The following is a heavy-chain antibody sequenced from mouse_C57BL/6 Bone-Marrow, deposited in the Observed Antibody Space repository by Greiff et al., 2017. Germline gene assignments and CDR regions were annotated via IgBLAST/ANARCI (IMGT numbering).Heavy chain of an antibody. V-gene: IGHV2-2*01. CDR3: ARPYYYGSAWFAY. Sequence: VQLKESGPGLVQPSQSLSITCTVSGFSLTSYGVHWVRQSPGKGLEWLGVIWSGGSTDYNAAFISRLSISKDNSKSQVFFKMNSLQADDTAIYYCARPYYYGSAWFAYWGQGTLVTVSA. CDR2: IWSGGST. J-gene: IGHJ3*01. D-gene: IGHD1-1*01. CDR1: GFSLTSYG.